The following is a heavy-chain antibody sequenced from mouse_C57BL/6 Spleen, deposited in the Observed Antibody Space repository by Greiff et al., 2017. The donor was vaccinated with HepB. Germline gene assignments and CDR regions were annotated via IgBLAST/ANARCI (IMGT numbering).Heavy chain of an antibody. CDR2: IDPSDSYT. V-gene: IGHV1-69*01. CDR1: GYTFTSYW. CDR3: ARDYGSSPFAY. Sequence: QVQLQQPGAELVMPGASVKLSCKASGYTFTSYWMHWVKQRPRQGLEWIGEIDPSDSYTNYNQKFKGKSTLTVDKSSSTAYMQLSSLTSEDSAVYYCARDYGSSPFAYWGQGTLVTVSA. J-gene: IGHJ3*01. D-gene: IGHD1-1*01.